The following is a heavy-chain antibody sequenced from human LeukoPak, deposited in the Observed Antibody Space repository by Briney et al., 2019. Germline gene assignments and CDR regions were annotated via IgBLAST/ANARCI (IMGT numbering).Heavy chain of an antibody. Sequence: GGSLRLSCAPSGFSISSYWMSWVRQVPGKGLEWVANIKQDGSDKHYVDSVKGRFTISRDNAKNSLFLQMNSLRAEDTAVYYCVADIIVTGLIDYWGQGTLVSVSS. D-gene: IGHD2-21*02. CDR2: IKQDGSDK. J-gene: IGHJ4*02. CDR1: GFSISSYW. V-gene: IGHV3-7*05. CDR3: VADIIVTGLIDY.